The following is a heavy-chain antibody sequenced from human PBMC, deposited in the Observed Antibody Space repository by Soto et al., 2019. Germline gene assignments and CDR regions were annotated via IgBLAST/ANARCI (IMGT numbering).Heavy chain of an antibody. CDR3: ARVRCSSTSCYVGHYYYYYGMDV. CDR2: INPNSGGT. D-gene: IGHD2-2*01. V-gene: IGHV1-2*02. J-gene: IGHJ6*02. CDR1: GYTFTGYY. Sequence: RASVKVSCKASGYTFTGYYMHWVRQAPGQGLEWMGWINPNSGGTNYAQKFQGRVTMTRDTSISTAYMELSRLRSDDTAVYYCARVRCSSTSCYVGHYYYYYGMDVWGQGTTVTVS.